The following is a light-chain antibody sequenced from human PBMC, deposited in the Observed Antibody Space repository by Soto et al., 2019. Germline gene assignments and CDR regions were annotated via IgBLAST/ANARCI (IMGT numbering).Light chain of an antibody. CDR3: QKYDSAPQT. V-gene: IGKV1-27*01. Sequence: DIQMTQSPSSLSASVGDRVTITCLASQDISHFLAWYQQKPEKLPKLLISAASTLQSGVPSRFSGSGSGTDFTLTISSLQPEDFATYYCQKYDSAPQTFGQGTKVDI. CDR2: AAS. CDR1: QDISHF. J-gene: IGKJ1*01.